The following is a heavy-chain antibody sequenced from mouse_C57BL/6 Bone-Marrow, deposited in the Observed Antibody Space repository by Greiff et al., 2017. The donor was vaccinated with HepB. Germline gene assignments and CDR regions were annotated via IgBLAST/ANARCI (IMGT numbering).Heavy chain of an antibody. CDR2: IYPRSGNT. CDR3: ARDPSTVVAEGFAY. D-gene: IGHD1-1*01. V-gene: IGHV1-81*01. CDR1: GYTLTSYG. Sequence: VQLQQSGAELARPGASVKLSCKASGYTLTSYGISWVKQRTGQGLEWIGEIYPRSGNTYYNEKFKGKATLTADKSSSTAYMELRSLTSEDSAVYFCARDPSTVVAEGFAYWGQGTLVTVSA. J-gene: IGHJ3*01.